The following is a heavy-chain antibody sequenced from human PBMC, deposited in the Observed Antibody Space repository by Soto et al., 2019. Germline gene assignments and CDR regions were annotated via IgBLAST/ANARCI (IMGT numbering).Heavy chain of an antibody. CDR1: GYTFTSYG. D-gene: IGHD6-19*01. V-gene: IGHV1-18*01. CDR3: AGVPSSSGWAYVNWFDP. J-gene: IGHJ5*02. Sequence: QVPLVQSGAEVKKPGASVKVSCKASGYTFTSYGISWVRQAPGQGLEWMGWISAYNGNTNYAQKLQGRVTMTTDTSTSTAYMELRSLRSDDTAVYYCAGVPSSSGWAYVNWFDPWGQGTLVTVSS. CDR2: ISAYNGNT.